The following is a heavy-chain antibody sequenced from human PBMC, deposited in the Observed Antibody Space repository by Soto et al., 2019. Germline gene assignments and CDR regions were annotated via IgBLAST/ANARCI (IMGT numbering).Heavy chain of an antibody. CDR1: GYTFTGYY. J-gene: IGHJ4*02. D-gene: IGHD3-3*01. CDR2: INPNSGGT. V-gene: IGHV1-2*04. CDR3: ARQSLYYDFWTFDC. Sequence: ASVEVSCKASGYTFTGYYMHWVRQAPGQGLEWMGWINPNSGGTNYAQKFQGWVTMTRDTSISTAYMELSRLRSDDTAVYYCARQSLYYDFWTFDCWGQGTLVTVSS.